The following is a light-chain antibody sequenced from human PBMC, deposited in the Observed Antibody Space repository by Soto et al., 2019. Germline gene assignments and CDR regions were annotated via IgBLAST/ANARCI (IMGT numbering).Light chain of an antibody. CDR3: QQYNSCST. CDR2: DAS. J-gene: IGKJ1*01. Sequence: DIQMTQSPSTLSASVGDRVTITCRASQSISSWLAWYQQKPGKAPRLLIYDASYLGVGVPSRFSGSGSGTEFTPIISDLQPDDLGTYFCQQYNSCSTFGQGTKGEV. CDR1: QSISSW. V-gene: IGKV1-5*01.